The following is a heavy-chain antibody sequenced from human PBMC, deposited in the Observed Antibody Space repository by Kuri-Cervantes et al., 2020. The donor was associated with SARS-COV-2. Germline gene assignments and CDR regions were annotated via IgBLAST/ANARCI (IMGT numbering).Heavy chain of an antibody. CDR1: GLTLSSYA. CDR3: ARELVLTTSKNWFDP. V-gene: IGHV3-23*01. J-gene: IGHJ5*02. D-gene: IGHD1-14*01. Sequence: GGSLRLSCAASGLTLSSYAMTWVRQAPGKGLEWVSAISGSGGRTYYADSVKGRFTISRDNSKNTLYLQMNSLRAEDTAVYYCARELVLTTSKNWFDPWGQGTLVTVSS. CDR2: ISGSGGRT.